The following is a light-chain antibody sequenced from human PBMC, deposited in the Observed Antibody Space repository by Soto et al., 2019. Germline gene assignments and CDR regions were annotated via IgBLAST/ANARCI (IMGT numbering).Light chain of an antibody. J-gene: IGKJ4*01. CDR2: WAS. V-gene: IGKV4-1*01. CDR1: QSVLHSSNSRDY. CDR3: QQYYETPLT. Sequence: DIVMTQSPDSLALSLGERATISCKSSQSVLHSSNSRDYIAWYQQKPGHPPKLLIYWASTRASGVPDRCSGGGSGTDFTLNSGTLQAEDVAVYYCQQYYETPLTFGGGTRVEIK.